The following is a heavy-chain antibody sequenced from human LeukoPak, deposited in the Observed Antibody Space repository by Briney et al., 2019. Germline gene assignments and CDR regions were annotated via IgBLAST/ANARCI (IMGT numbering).Heavy chain of an antibody. Sequence: ASVKVSCKASGGTFSSYAISWVRQAPGQGLEWMGRIIPILGIANYAQKFQGRVTITADKTTSTAYMELSSLRSEDTAVYYCARVGVAAYCGGDCLGGMDVWGQGTTVTVSS. CDR2: IIPILGIA. J-gene: IGHJ6*02. CDR1: GGTFSSYA. V-gene: IGHV1-69*04. D-gene: IGHD2-21*02. CDR3: ARVGVAAYCGGDCLGGMDV.